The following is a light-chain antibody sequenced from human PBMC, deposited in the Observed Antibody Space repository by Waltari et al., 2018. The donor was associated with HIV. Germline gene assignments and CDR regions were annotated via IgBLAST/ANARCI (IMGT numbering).Light chain of an antibody. CDR2: GAS. Sequence: EIVLTQSQAPLSVSPGERATLSCRSSQSVASTLARYQHKPGQAPRLLIYGASTRATGIPARFSGRGSGREFTLTISTLQSEDFAVYYCQQYNNWPPITFGQGTRLEIK. V-gene: IGKV3-15*01. CDR1: QSVAST. CDR3: QQYNNWPPIT. J-gene: IGKJ5*01.